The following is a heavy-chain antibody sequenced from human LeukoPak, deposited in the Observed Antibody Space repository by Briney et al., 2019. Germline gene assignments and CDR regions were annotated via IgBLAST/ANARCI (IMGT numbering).Heavy chain of an antibody. CDR1: GYTFTGYY. D-gene: IGHD4-17*01. V-gene: IGHV1-2*02. CDR3: ARDKSVTSGMDV. Sequence: ASVKVSCKASGYTFTGYYMHWVRQAPGQGLEWMGWINPNSGGTNYAQKFQGRVTMTRDTSISTAYMELSRLRSDDTAVYYCARDKSVTSGMDVWGQGTTVTVSS. CDR2: INPNSGGT. J-gene: IGHJ6*02.